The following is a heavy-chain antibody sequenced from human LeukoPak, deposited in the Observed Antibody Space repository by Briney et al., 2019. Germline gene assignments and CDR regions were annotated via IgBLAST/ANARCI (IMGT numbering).Heavy chain of an antibody. V-gene: IGHV4-59*08. D-gene: IGHD3-22*01. Sequence: PSETLSLTCTVSGGSISSYYWSWIRQPPGKGLEWIGYIYYSGSTNYNPSLKSRVTISVDTSKNQFSLKLSSVTAADTAVYYCARHPRRGYYYDSGGYQNWFDPWGQGTLVTVSS. J-gene: IGHJ5*02. CDR3: ARHPRRGYYYDSGGYQNWFDP. CDR2: IYYSGST. CDR1: GGSISSYY.